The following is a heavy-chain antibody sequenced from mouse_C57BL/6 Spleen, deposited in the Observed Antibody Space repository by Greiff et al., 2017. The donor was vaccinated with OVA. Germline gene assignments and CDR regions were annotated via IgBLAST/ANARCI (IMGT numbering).Heavy chain of an antibody. J-gene: IGHJ2*01. CDR3: ARRGLTGMGD. Sequence: QVQLQQPGAELVKPGASVKLSCKASGYTFTSYWMQWVKQRPGQGLEWIGEIDPSDSYTNYNQKFKGKATLTVDTSSSTAYMQLSSLTSEDSAVYYCARRGLTGMGDWGQGTTLTVSS. V-gene: IGHV1-50*01. D-gene: IGHD4-1*01. CDR1: GYTFTSYW. CDR2: IDPSDSYT.